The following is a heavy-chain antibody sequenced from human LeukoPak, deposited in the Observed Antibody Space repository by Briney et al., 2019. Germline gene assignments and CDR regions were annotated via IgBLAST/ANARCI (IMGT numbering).Heavy chain of an antibody. CDR3: ARGQPYGDYDYFDP. V-gene: IGHV1-2*06. CDR2: INPSTGGT. Sequence: ASVKVSCKASGYTFTGYYMHWVRQAPGQGLEWMGRINPSTGGTNSAQKFQGRVTMTRDTSISKAYMELSRLTSDDTAIYYCARGQPYGDYDYFDPWGQGTLVTVSS. D-gene: IGHD4-17*01. J-gene: IGHJ5*02. CDR1: GYTFTGYY.